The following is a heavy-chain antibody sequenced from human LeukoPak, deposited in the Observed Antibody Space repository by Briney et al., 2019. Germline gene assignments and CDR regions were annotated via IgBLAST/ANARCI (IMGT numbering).Heavy chain of an antibody. CDR3: AGGAISGYYYYMDV. J-gene: IGHJ6*03. Sequence: SETLSLTCTVSGGSIINYYWVWIRQPPGKGLEWIGYIYYSGSTNYNSSLKSRLTISVDASKNQFSLKLNSVTAADTAVYYCAGGAISGYYYYMDVWGKGITVTVSS. V-gene: IGHV4-59*01. CDR2: IYYSGST. D-gene: IGHD5-12*01. CDR1: GGSIINYY.